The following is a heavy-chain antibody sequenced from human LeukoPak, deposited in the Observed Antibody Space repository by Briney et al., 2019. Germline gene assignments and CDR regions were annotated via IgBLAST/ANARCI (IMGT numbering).Heavy chain of an antibody. CDR2: IGGNGGNI. J-gene: IGHJ4*02. CDR3: ARERLGLTEYFDY. CDR1: GFSFGSHA. V-gene: IGHV3-23*01. Sequence: PGGSLRLSCAASGFSFGSHAMSWVRQAPEKGLEWVSFIGGNGGNIHYADSVKGRFTISRDTSKNTLYLQLSSLRAEDTAIYYCARERLGLTEYFDYWGRGTLVTVSS. D-gene: IGHD7-27*01.